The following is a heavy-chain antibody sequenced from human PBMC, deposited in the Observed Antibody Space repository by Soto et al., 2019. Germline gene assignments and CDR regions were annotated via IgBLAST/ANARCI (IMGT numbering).Heavy chain of an antibody. CDR2: ISYDGSNK. Sequence: QVQLVESGGGVVQPGRSLRLSCAASGFTFSSYAMHWVRQAPGKGLEWVAVISYDGSNKYYADSVKGRFTISRDNSKNTLYLQMNSLRSEDTAVYYCAREGFWSGWNATYYYYYGMDVWGQGTTVTVSS. D-gene: IGHD3-3*01. CDR1: GFTFSSYA. CDR3: AREGFWSGWNATYYYYYGMDV. J-gene: IGHJ6*02. V-gene: IGHV3-30-3*01.